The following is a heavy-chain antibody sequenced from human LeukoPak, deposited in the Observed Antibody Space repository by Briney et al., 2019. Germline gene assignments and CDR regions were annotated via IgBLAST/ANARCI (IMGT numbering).Heavy chain of an antibody. CDR3: ATLTGYSSESWFDP. J-gene: IGHJ5*02. Sequence: PSETLSLTCTVSGGSISSYYWSWIRQPPGKGLEWIGYIYYTGSTNYNPSLKSRVTMSVDTSKNQFSLKLSSVTAADTAVYYCATLTGYSSESWFDPWGQGILVTVSS. D-gene: IGHD3-9*01. V-gene: IGHV4-59*01. CDR2: IYYTGST. CDR1: GGSISSYY.